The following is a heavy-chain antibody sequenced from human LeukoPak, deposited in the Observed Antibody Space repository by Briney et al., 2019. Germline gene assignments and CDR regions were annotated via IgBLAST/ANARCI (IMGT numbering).Heavy chain of an antibody. CDR3: ARDSYGGNSDYFDY. V-gene: IGHV4-59*01. CDR2: IYYSGGT. J-gene: IGHJ4*02. D-gene: IGHD4-23*01. CDR1: GGSISSYY. Sequence: PSETLSLTCTVSGGSISSYYWSWIRQPPGKGLEWIGYIYYSGGTNYNPSLKSRVTISVDTSKNQFSLKLSSVTAADTAVYYCARDSYGGNSDYFDYWGQGTLVTVSS.